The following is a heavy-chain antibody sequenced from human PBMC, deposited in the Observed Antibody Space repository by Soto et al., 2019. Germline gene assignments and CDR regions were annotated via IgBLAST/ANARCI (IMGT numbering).Heavy chain of an antibody. J-gene: IGHJ6*02. Sequence: QVQLVQSGAEVKKPGASVKVSCKASGYTFTSYGISWVLQAPGQVRAWMGWISAYNGNTNYAQKLQGRVTMTTDTSTSTAYMELRSLRSDDTAVYYCARWGDWGMYYYYYGMDVWGQGTTVTVSS. V-gene: IGHV1-18*04. CDR1: GYTFTSYG. CDR2: ISAYNGNT. CDR3: ARWGDWGMYYYYYGMDV. D-gene: IGHD7-27*01.